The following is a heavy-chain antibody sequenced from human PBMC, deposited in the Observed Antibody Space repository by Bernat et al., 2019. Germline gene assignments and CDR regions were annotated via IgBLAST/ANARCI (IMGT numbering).Heavy chain of an antibody. J-gene: IGHJ3*02. D-gene: IGHD3-3*01. Sequence: QVQLQESGPGLVKPSETLSLTCTVSGGSISSYYWSWIRQPPGKGLEWIGYIYYSGSTNYNPSLKSRVTISVDTSKNHFSRRRGFWTLSDRAGNYGGGKETILDGDAFVTGGQGKMVTVS. CDR1: GGSISSYY. V-gene: IGHV4-59*01. CDR3: GGKETILDGDAFVT. CDR2: IYYSGST.